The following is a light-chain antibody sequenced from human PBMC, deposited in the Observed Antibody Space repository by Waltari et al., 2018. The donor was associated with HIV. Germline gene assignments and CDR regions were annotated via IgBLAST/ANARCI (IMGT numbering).Light chain of an antibody. CDR2: DAS. Sequence: DIQMTKPPSSLPVSVGDKVTTTCQAKHEVSDCVKWYQQKSGEAPKLLIYDASNLETGVPSRFSGSGSGTDFNFTINNLQPADIAIYYCQQYHNLPIAFGQGTRLEI. V-gene: IGKV1-33*01. J-gene: IGKJ5*01. CDR1: HEVSDC. CDR3: QQYHNLPIA.